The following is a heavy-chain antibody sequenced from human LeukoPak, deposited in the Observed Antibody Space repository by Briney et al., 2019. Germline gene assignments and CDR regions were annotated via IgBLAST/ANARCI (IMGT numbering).Heavy chain of an antibody. CDR1: GYTFTSYG. CDR3: ARVGRVAAAGSRGDAFDI. CDR2: ISAYNGNT. V-gene: IGHV1-18*01. J-gene: IGHJ3*02. Sequence: GASVKVSCKASGYTFTSYGISWVRQAPGQGLEWMGWISAYNGNTIYAQKLQGRVTMTTDTSTSTAYMELRSLRSDDTAVYYCARVGRVAAAGSRGDAFDIWGQGTMVTVSS. D-gene: IGHD6-13*01.